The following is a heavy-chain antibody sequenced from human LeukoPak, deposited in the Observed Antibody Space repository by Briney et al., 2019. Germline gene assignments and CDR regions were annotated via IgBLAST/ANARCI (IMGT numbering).Heavy chain of an antibody. V-gene: IGHV3-49*04. CDR3: ARTPYDSGSYTLDP. CDR1: GFTFGDYA. Sequence: PGGSLRLSCTASGFTFGDYAMSWVRQAPGKGREWVGFIRSKTYGGTTEYAASVKGRFTISRDDSKSIAYLQMNSLKTEDTAVYYCARTPYDSGSYTLDPWGQGTLVTVSS. D-gene: IGHD3-10*01. CDR2: IRSKTYGGTT. J-gene: IGHJ5*02.